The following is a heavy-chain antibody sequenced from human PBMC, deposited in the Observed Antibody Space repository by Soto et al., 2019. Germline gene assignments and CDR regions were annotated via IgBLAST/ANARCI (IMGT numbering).Heavy chain of an antibody. J-gene: IGHJ3*02. D-gene: IGHD2-15*01. Sequence: GGSLRLSCAASGFTFSSYSMNWVRQAPGKGLEWVSSISSSSSYIYYADSVKGRFTISRDNAKNSLYLQMNSLRAEDTAVYYCAREYCSGGSCYFDAFDIWGQGTMVTVSS. V-gene: IGHV3-21*01. CDR2: ISSSSSYI. CDR3: AREYCSGGSCYFDAFDI. CDR1: GFTFSSYS.